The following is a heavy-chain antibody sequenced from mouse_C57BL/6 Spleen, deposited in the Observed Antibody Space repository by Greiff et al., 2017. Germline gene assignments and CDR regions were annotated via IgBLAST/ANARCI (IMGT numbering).Heavy chain of an antibody. V-gene: IGHV1-81*01. CDR1: GYTFTSYG. Sequence: QVQLQQSGAELARPGASVKLSCKASGYTFTSYGISWVKQRTGQGLEWIGEIYPRSGNTYYNEKFKGKDTLTADKSSSTAYMALRSLTAEDSAVYFCASPYYGSSPYYAMDYRGQGASDTVSS. CDR2: IYPRSGNT. CDR3: ASPYYGSSPYYAMDY. J-gene: IGHJ4*01. D-gene: IGHD1-1*01.